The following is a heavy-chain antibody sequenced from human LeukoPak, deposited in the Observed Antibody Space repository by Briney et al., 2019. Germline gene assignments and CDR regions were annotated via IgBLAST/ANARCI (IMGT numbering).Heavy chain of an antibody. V-gene: IGHV3-33*06. J-gene: IGHJ6*02. CDR2: IWYDGSNK. CDR3: AKGLHGGVGYGVDV. Sequence: GGSPRLSCAASGFTFSSYDMHWVRQAPGKGLEWVAVIWYDGSNKYYADSVKGRFTISRDNSKNTLYLQMKNLRVEHTAVYYCAKGLHGGVGYGVDVWGQGTTVSVSS. CDR1: GFTFSSYD. D-gene: IGHD3-16*01.